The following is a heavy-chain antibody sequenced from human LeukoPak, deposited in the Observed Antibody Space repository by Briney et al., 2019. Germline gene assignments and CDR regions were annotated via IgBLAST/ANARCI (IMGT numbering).Heavy chain of an antibody. Sequence: GGSLRLSCAASGFTFSSYAMNWVRQAPGKGLEWVSGIIPSGHTTYYADSVRGRFTISRDNSRNTLYLQMNSLRAEDTAVYYCAKDDRWLQFCCWGQGTLVTVSA. CDR1: GFTFSSYA. J-gene: IGHJ4*02. CDR2: IIPSGHTT. D-gene: IGHD5-24*01. V-gene: IGHV3-23*01. CDR3: AKDDRWLQFCC.